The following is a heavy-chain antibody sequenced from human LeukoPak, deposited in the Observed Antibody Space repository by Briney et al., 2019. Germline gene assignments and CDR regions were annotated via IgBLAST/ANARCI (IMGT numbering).Heavy chain of an antibody. CDR3: ARENYDDAFDI. CDR2: IYHSGST. V-gene: IGHV4-4*02. Sequence: SETLSLTCAVSGGSISSSNWWSWVRQPPGKGLEWIGEIYHSGSTNYNPSLKSQVTISVDTSKNQFSLKLSSVTAADTAVYYCARENYDDAFDIWGQGTMVTVSS. J-gene: IGHJ3*02. CDR1: GGSISSSNW. D-gene: IGHD1-7*01.